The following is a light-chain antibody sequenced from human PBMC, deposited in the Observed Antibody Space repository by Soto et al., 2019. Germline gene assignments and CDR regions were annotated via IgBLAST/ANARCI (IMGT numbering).Light chain of an antibody. CDR1: QSVRGN. J-gene: IGKJ5*01. CDR3: QQYNNWPFIT. CDR2: GAS. Sequence: EVVMTQSPATQSVSPGEIVNISSGASQSVRGNLAWYQQKPGQSPRLLIYGASSRATGIPVRFSGSGSGTEFTLTISSLQSEDFAVYYCQQYNNWPFITFGQGTRLEIK. V-gene: IGKV3-15*01.